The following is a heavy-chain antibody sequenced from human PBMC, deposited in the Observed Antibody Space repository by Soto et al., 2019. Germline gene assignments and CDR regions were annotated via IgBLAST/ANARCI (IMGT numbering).Heavy chain of an antibody. CDR3: ARDRGYTGYDFAY. CDR1: GFTFSRYA. V-gene: IGHV3-48*01. J-gene: IGHJ4*02. Sequence: EVQLVESGGGLVQPGGSLRLSCAASGFTFSRYAMNWIRQAPGKGLEWVSYINHDSRTIYYADSVKGRFTVSRDNANNLLSLQMHSLRAEDTAVYYCARDRGYTGYDFAYWGQGTLVTVSS. D-gene: IGHD5-12*01. CDR2: INHDSRTI.